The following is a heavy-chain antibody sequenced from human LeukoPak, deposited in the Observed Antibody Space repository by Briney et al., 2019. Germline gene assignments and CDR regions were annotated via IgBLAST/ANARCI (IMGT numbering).Heavy chain of an antibody. CDR3: AKRGVVIRVILVGFHKEAYYFDS. CDR1: GMTLSNYG. V-gene: IGHV3-23*01. Sequence: GGSLSLSCAVSGMTLSNYGMSWVRPAAGKGVEWVAGISVSGGGTNYADSVQGRLTISSNNPKNTLYLQVNGLRAEDTAVYFCAKRGVVIRVILVGFHKEAYYFDSWGQGALVTVSS. J-gene: IGHJ4*02. D-gene: IGHD3-22*01. CDR2: ISVSGGGT.